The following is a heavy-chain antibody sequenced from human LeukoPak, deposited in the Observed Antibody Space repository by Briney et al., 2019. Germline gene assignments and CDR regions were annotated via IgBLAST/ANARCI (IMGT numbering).Heavy chain of an antibody. D-gene: IGHD2-2*01. V-gene: IGHV3-23*01. Sequence: GGSLRLSCAAPGFIFRSYAMSWVRHAPGEGLEGVSPIRGSGDITYYADSVKGRFTMSRDNFKNTLYLQMNSLRAEDTAVYYCAKGSRFAVVPAAMLDYWGQGIQVTASS. J-gene: IGHJ4*02. CDR3: AKGSRFAVVPAAMLDY. CDR1: GFIFRSYA. CDR2: IRGSGDIT.